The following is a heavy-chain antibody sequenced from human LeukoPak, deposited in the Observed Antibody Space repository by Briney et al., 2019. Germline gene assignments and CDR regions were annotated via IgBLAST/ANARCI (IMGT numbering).Heavy chain of an antibody. D-gene: IGHD3-16*02. V-gene: IGHV3-23*01. CDR1: GFTFSSYP. CDR3: ARYDVWGTYRAFDY. CDR2: ISANSGAT. Sequence: GGTLRLSCAASGFTFSSYPMSWVRQAPGRGLEWVSVISANSGATYYADSVKGRFTISRDNAKNTLYLQMNSLRAEGTALYYCARYDVWGTYRAFDYWGQGTLVTVSS. J-gene: IGHJ4*02.